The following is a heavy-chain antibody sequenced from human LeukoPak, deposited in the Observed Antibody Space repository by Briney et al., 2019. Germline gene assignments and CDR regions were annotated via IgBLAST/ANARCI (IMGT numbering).Heavy chain of an antibody. D-gene: IGHD2-15*01. CDR3: ARGGGGGVDY. V-gene: IGHV1-8*01. CDR1: GYSFTSYD. J-gene: IGHJ4*02. CDR2: MNPNSGTT. Sequence: GASVKVSCKASGYSFTSYDINWVRQATGQGLEWMGWMNPNSGTTGYTQKFQGRVTMTRDTSISTAYMELSSLTSDDTAVYYCARGGGGGVDYWGQGTLVTVSS.